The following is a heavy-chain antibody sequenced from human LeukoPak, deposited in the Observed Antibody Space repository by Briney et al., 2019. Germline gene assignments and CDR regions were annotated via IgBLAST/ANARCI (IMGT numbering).Heavy chain of an antibody. V-gene: IGHV3-48*03. D-gene: IGHD5-12*01. Sequence: GGSVRLSCAASGFSFSSYEMNWVRQAPGKGLEWVSYISSSGRTKDYADSVKGRFTISRDNAKNSLYLQMNSLRVEDTAVYYCARDEGLDYWGQGNPVSLSS. J-gene: IGHJ4*02. CDR3: ARDEGLDY. CDR2: ISSSGRTK. CDR1: GFSFSSYE.